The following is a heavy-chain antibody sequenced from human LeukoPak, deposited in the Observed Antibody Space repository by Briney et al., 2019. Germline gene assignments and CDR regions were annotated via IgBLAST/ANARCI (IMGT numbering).Heavy chain of an antibody. J-gene: IGHJ4*02. CDR2: IIPIFGTA. CDR1: GYTLTELS. Sequence: GASVKVSCKVSGYTLTELSMHWVRQAPGQGLEWMGGIIPIFGTANYAQKLQSRVTMTTDTSTSTAYMELRSLRSDDTAVYYCARDFPLVSGDFDYWGQGTLVTVSS. V-gene: IGHV1-18*01. D-gene: IGHD3-16*01. CDR3: ARDFPLVSGDFDY.